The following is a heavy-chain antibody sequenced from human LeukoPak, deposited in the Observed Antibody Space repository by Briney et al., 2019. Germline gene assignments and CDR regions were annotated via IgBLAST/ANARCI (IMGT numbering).Heavy chain of an antibody. CDR2: ISAYNGNT. CDR3: ARDRYSSSWFEFDP. J-gene: IGHJ5*02. D-gene: IGHD6-13*01. V-gene: IGHV1-18*01. Sequence: ASVKVSCKASGYTFTSYGISWVRQAPGQGLEWMGWISAYNGNTNYAQKLQGRVTMTTDTSTSTAYMELRSLRSDDTAVYYCARDRYSSSWFEFDPWGQGTLVTVSS. CDR1: GYTFTSYG.